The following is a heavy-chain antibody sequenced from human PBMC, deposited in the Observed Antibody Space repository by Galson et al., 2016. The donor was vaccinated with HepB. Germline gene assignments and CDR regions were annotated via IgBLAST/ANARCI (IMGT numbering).Heavy chain of an antibody. CDR3: VRMALGDGWPPMDY. V-gene: IGHV5-51*01. CDR1: GYIFTNYW. J-gene: IGHJ4*02. CDR2: VYPGDSDT. Sequence: QSGAEVKKPGESLKISCQGSGYIFTNYWIGWVRQMPGKGLEWLGIVYPGDSDTRNSPSFQGHVTVSADKSISTAYLHWNNLKASDTAMYYCVRMALGDGWPPMDYWGPGTLVTVSS. D-gene: IGHD5-24*01.